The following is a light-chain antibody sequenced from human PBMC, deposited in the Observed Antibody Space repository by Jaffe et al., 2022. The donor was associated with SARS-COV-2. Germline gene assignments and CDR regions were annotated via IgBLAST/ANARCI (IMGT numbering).Light chain of an antibody. J-gene: IGLJ2*01. Sequence: QSVLTQPPSVSAAPGQKVTISCSNIGNNYVSWYQQVPGTAPKLLIYENNYRPSGIPDRFSGSKSDTSATLGITGLQTGDEADYYCATWDNSLSVGVFGGGTKLTVL. CDR1: NIGNNY. CDR3: ATWDNSLSVGV. V-gene: IGLV1-51*02. CDR2: ENN.